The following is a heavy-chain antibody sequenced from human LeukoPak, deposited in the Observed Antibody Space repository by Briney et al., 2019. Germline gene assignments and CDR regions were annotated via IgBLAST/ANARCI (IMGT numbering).Heavy chain of an antibody. J-gene: IGHJ5*02. CDR2: IYYSGST. CDR3: ARFTPQGYGWGGYNRFDP. CDR1: GGSISSYY. V-gene: IGHV4-59*01. Sequence: SETLSLTCTVSGGSISSYYWSWIRQPPGKGLEWIGYIYYSGSTNYNPSLKSRVTISVDTSKNQFSLNLTSVTAADTAVYYCARFTPQGYGWGGYNRFDPWGQGTLVTVSS. D-gene: IGHD3-16*01.